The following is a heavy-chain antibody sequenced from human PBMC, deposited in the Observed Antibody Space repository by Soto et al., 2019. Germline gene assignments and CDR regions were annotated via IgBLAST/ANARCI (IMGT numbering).Heavy chain of an antibody. V-gene: IGHV4-30-2*01. CDR2: IYHSGST. CDR3: ARGHRDGYRSGSLDS. Sequence: SETLSLTCAVSGGSISSGDYSWSWIRQPPGKGLEWIGYIYHSGSTYYNPSLKSRVTISVDTSKNQFSLKLNSVISADTAVYYCARGHRDGYRSGSLDSWGRGTLVTVSS. J-gene: IGHJ4*02. CDR1: GGSISSGDYS. D-gene: IGHD5-12*01.